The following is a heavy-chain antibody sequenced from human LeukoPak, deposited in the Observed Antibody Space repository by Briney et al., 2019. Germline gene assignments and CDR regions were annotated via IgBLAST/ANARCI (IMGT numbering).Heavy chain of an antibody. V-gene: IGHV3-30*04. CDR3: ARVVRGSSWLSFDY. Sequence: PGGSLRLSCAASGFIFSSYAMHWVRRAPGKGLEWVALISYDGSNKYYAGSVKGRFTISRDNSKNTLYLQMNSLRAEDTAVYYCARVVRGSSWLSFDYWGQGTLVIVSS. CDR1: GFIFSSYA. D-gene: IGHD6-13*01. CDR2: ISYDGSNK. J-gene: IGHJ4*02.